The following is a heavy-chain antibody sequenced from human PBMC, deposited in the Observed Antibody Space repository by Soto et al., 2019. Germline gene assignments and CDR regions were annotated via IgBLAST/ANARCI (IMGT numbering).Heavy chain of an antibody. CDR2: IIPIFGTA. CDR3: ARTRRDGYNYDYYFDY. Sequence: SVKVSCKASGCTFSSYAISWVRQATGQGLEWMGGIIPIFGTANYAQKFQGRVTITADESTSTAYMELSSLRSEDTAVYYCARTRRDGYNYDYYFDYWGQGTLVTVSS. CDR1: GCTFSSYA. D-gene: IGHD5-12*01. J-gene: IGHJ4*02. V-gene: IGHV1-69*13.